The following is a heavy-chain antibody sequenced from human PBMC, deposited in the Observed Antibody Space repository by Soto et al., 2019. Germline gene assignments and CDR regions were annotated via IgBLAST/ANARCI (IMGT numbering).Heavy chain of an antibody. CDR1: GFTFSSYS. D-gene: IGHD6-19*01. CDR2: ISSSSSTI. V-gene: IGHV3-48*02. J-gene: IGHJ6*02. Sequence: GGSLRLSCAASGFTFSSYSMNWVRQAPGKGLEWVSYISSSSSTIYYADSVKGRFTISRDNAKNSLYLQMNSLGDEDTAVYYCARDRARGSSGWYGMDVWGQGTTVTVSS. CDR3: ARDRARGSSGWYGMDV.